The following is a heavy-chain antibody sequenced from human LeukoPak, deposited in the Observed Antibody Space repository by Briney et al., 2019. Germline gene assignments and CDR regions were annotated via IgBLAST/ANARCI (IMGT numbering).Heavy chain of an antibody. D-gene: IGHD6-19*01. CDR1: SGSISNYY. CDR2: IYTSGST. J-gene: IGHJ4*02. CDR3: ARDFDAPNSGWFDY. V-gene: IGHV4-4*07. Sequence: PSETLSLTCSVSSGSISNYYWSWIRQPAGKGLEWIGLIYTSGSTNYNPSLKSRVTMSVDTSKNQFSLKLSSVTAADTAVYYCARDFDAPNSGWFDYWSQGTLVTVSS.